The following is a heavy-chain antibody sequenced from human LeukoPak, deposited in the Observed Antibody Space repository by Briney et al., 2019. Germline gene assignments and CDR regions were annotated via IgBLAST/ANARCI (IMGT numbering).Heavy chain of an antibody. CDR1: GFTFSTYI. J-gene: IGHJ4*02. Sequence: GGSLRLSCAASGFTFSTYIMNWVRQAPGKGLEWVSTITSTSAYIYYADSVKGRFTISRGNAKNSLSLQMNSLRAEDTAVYYCVRGYIYAYAFDYWGQGTLVTVSS. CDR3: VRGYIYAYAFDY. V-gene: IGHV3-21*01. CDR2: ITSTSAYI. D-gene: IGHD5-18*01.